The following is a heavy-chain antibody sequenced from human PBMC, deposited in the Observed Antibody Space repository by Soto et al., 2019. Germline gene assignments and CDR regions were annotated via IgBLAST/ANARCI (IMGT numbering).Heavy chain of an antibody. V-gene: IGHV4-59*01. CDR1: GGSISSYY. CDR2: IFYSGNA. D-gene: IGHD6-6*01. CDR3: ARDRSYSTSRYEAFDI. Sequence: QVQLQESGPGLVKPSETLSLTCTVSGGSISSYYWSWIRQPPGRGLEWIGYIFYSGNADYNPSLKSRVTISLDTSKNQFSLRLSSVTAADTAVYYCARDRSYSTSRYEAFDIWGQGTMVTVSS. J-gene: IGHJ3*02.